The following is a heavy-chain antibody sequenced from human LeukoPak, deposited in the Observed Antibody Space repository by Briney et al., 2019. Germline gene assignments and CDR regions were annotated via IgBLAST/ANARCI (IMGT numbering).Heavy chain of an antibody. Sequence: SETLSLTCNVSGGSINNYYWAWIRQPPGKGLEWIGSIYYRGSTYYNPSLKSRVTISVDTSKNQFSLKLSSVTAADTAVYYCAREPGYSSSWGQGTLVTVSS. CDR1: GGSINNYY. J-gene: IGHJ4*02. V-gene: IGHV4-39*07. CDR3: AREPGYSSS. CDR2: IYYRGST. D-gene: IGHD6-13*01.